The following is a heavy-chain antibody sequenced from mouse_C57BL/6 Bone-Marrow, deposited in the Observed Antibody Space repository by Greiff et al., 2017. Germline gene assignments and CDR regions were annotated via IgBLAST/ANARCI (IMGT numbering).Heavy chain of an antibody. V-gene: IGHV1-59*01. CDR3: ARENEYDYFDY. Sequence: QVQLQQPGAELVRPGTSVKLSCKASGYTFTSYWMHWVKQRPGQGLEWIGVIDPSDSYTNYNQKFKGKATLTVDTSSSTAYMQLSSLTSEDSAVYYCARENEYDYFDYWGQGTTLTVSS. J-gene: IGHJ2*01. D-gene: IGHD2-10*02. CDR2: IDPSDSYT. CDR1: GYTFTSYW.